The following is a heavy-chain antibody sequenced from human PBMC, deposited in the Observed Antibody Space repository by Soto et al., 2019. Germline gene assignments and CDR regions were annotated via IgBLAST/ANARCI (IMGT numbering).Heavy chain of an antibody. Sequence: QVQLVQSGAEVKKPGSSVKVSCKASGGTFSSYTISWVRQAPGQGLEWMGRIIPILGIANYAQKFQGRVTITADKSTSTAYMELSSLRSEDTAVYYCAIQETTGPIDYWGQGTLVTVSS. D-gene: IGHD3-9*01. CDR3: AIQETTGPIDY. J-gene: IGHJ4*02. CDR2: IIPILGIA. V-gene: IGHV1-69*02. CDR1: GGTFSSYT.